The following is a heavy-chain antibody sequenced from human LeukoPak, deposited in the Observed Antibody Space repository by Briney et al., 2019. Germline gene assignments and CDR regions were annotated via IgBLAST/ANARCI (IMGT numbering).Heavy chain of an antibody. CDR1: NYTFTSYP. Sequence: ASVKVSCKASNYTFTSYPISWVRQAPGQGLEWMGWISAYTGNTNYAQKVQGRVTMTTDTSTNTAYMELASLRPDDAAIYYCTRGSSSQYLQHWGQGTLVTVSS. CDR2: ISAYTGNT. J-gene: IGHJ1*01. CDR3: TRGSSSQYLQH. V-gene: IGHV1-18*01. D-gene: IGHD6-6*01.